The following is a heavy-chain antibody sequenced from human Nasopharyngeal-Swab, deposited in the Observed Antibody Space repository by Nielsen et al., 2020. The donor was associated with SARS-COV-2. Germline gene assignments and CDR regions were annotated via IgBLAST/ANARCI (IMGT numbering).Heavy chain of an antibody. Sequence: SETLSLTCTVSGGSISSYYWSWIRQPPGKGLEWIGYIYYSGSTNYNPYLKSRVTISVDTSKNQFSLKLSSVTAEDTAVYYCARVLSGLVDYFDYWGQGTLVTVSS. D-gene: IGHD3-3*01. V-gene: IGHV4-59*01. CDR2: IYYSGST. CDR1: GGSISSYY. CDR3: ARVLSGLVDYFDY. J-gene: IGHJ4*02.